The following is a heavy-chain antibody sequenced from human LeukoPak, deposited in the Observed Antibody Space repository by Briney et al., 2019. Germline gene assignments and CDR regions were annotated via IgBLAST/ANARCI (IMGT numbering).Heavy chain of an antibody. D-gene: IGHD4-17*01. V-gene: IGHV1-18*01. CDR3: ARDDFGDNGGVPFDH. CDR2: IGTYNGLT. CDR1: GYSFSTFG. J-gene: IGHJ4*02. Sequence: ASVKVSCKASGYSFSTFGISWVRQAPGQGPEWMGWIGTYNGLTNYAKKFQGGVTMTTDISTTTAYLELKSLKSDDTAVYFCARDDFGDNGGVPFDHWGQGTLVTVSS.